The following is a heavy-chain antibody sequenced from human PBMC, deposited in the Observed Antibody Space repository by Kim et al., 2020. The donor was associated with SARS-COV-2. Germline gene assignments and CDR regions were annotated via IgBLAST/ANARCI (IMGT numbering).Heavy chain of an antibody. Sequence: GESLKISCKGSGYSFTSYWIGWVRQMPGKGLEWMGIIYPGDSDTRYSPSFQGQVTISADTSISTAYLQWSSLKASDTAMYYCARRGDSSGWSSKNDAFDIWGQGTMVTVSS. CDR3: ARRGDSSGWSSKNDAFDI. D-gene: IGHD6-19*01. CDR2: IYPGDSDT. J-gene: IGHJ3*02. V-gene: IGHV5-51*01. CDR1: GYSFTSYW.